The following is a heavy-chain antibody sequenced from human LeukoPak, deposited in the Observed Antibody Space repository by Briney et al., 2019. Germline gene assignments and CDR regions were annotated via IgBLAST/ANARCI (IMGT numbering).Heavy chain of an antibody. Sequence: PSETLSLTCTVSGGSISSYYWSWIRQLAGKGLEWIGRIYTSGSTNYNPSLKSRVTMSVDTSKNQFSLKLSSVTAADTAVYYCASSTGSLGATGSSFDYWGQGTLVTVSS. D-gene: IGHD1-26*01. V-gene: IGHV4-4*07. CDR2: IYTSGST. J-gene: IGHJ4*02. CDR3: ASSTGSLGATGSSFDY. CDR1: GGSISSYY.